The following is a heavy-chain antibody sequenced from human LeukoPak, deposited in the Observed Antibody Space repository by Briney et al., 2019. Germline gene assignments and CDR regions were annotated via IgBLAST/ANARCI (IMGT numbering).Heavy chain of an antibody. CDR2: ISYDGSNK. Sequence: GGSLRLSCAASGFTFSSYAMHWVRQAPGKGLEWVAVISYDGSNKYYADSVKGRFTISRDNSKNSLYLQMNSLRAEDTAVYYCARENEAGWEPLDYWGQGTLVTVSS. D-gene: IGHD1-26*01. CDR1: GFTFSSYA. V-gene: IGHV3-30-3*01. CDR3: ARENEAGWEPLDY. J-gene: IGHJ4*02.